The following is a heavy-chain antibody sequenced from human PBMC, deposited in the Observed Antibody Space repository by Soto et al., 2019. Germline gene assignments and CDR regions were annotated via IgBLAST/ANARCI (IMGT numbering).Heavy chain of an antibody. D-gene: IGHD2-8*01. CDR3: ARSSVATNGAFDI. CDR2: TYYRSKWYN. CDR1: GDSVSSNSAA. J-gene: IGHJ3*02. Sequence: SQTLSLTCAISGDSVSSNSAAWHWIRQSPSRGLEWLTRTYYRSKWYNDYAVPVKSRIAINPDTSKNQVSLQLISVTPEDTAVYYCARSSVATNGAFDIWGPGTLVTVSS. V-gene: IGHV6-1*01.